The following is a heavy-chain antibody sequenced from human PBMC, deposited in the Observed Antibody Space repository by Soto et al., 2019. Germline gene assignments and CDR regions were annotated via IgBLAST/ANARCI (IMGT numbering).Heavy chain of an antibody. Sequence: HGESLQISCKGSGYSFPSYWISWVRQMPGEGLEWMGRIDPSDSYTNYSPSFQGHVTISADKSISTAYLQWSSLKASDTAMYYCARQLPVVPAAIYYYYYGMDVWGQGNTVTVSS. D-gene: IGHD2-2*01. V-gene: IGHV5-10-1*01. CDR3: ARQLPVVPAAIYYYYYGMDV. CDR1: GYSFPSYW. J-gene: IGHJ6*02. CDR2: IDPSDSYT.